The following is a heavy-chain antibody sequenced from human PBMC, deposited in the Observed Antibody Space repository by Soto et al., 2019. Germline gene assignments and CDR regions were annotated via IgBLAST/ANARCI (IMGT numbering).Heavy chain of an antibody. J-gene: IGHJ4*02. D-gene: IGHD6-19*01. CDR1: GFTFSSYG. CDR2: ISYDGSNK. V-gene: IGHV3-30*18. Sequence: QVQLVESGGGVVQPGRSLRLSCAASGFTFSSYGMHWVRQAPGKGLEWVAVISYDGSNKYYADSVKGRFTISRDNSKNTLYLQMNSLRAEDTAVYYGAKDSGQWLVLDYWGQGTLVTVSS. CDR3: AKDSGQWLVLDY.